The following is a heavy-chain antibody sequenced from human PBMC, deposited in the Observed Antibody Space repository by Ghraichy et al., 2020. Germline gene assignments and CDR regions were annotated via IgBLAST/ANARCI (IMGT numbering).Heavy chain of an antibody. CDR1: GFSFNIYA. D-gene: IGHD3-10*01. Sequence: GESLNISCAASGFSFNIYAMHWVRQAPGKGLEYVSTISANGGTVFYGESVKGRFSISRDNSKNMVFLQLSSVRINDTALYYCVKDSGIEPPRGMDVWGQGTTVTVFS. CDR2: ISANGGTV. J-gene: IGHJ6*02. V-gene: IGHV3-64D*06. CDR3: VKDSGIEPPRGMDV.